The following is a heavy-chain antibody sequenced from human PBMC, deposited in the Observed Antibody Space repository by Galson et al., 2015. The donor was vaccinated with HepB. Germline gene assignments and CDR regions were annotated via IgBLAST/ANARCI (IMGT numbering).Heavy chain of an antibody. J-gene: IGHJ4*02. D-gene: IGHD2-2*01. V-gene: IGHV3-30*18. CDR3: AKDVRGYCSSTSCSLFDY. Sequence: SLRLSCAASGFTFSSYGMHWVRQAPGKGLEWVAVISYDGSNKYYADSVKGRFTISRDNSKNTLYLQMSSLRAEDTAVYYCAKDVRGYCSSTSCSLFDYWGQGTLVTVSS. CDR1: GFTFSSYG. CDR2: ISYDGSNK.